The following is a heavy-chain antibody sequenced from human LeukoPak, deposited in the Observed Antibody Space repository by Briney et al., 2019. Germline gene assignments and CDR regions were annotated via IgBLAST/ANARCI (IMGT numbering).Heavy chain of an antibody. CDR2: ISAYNGNT. V-gene: IGHV1-18*01. D-gene: IGHD6-13*01. J-gene: IGHJ4*02. CDR1: GYTFTSYG. Sequence: ASVKVSCKASGYTFTSYGISWVRQAPRQGLEWMGWISAYNGNTNYAQKLQGRVTMTTDTSTSTAYMEPRSLRSDDTAVYYCARDRGIAAAGTSGDWGQGTLVTVSS. CDR3: ARDRGIAAAGTSGD.